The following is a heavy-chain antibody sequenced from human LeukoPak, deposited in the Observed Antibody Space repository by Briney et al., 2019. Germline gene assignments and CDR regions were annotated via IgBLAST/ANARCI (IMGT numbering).Heavy chain of an antibody. V-gene: IGHV3-48*03. Sequence: GGSLRLSCAASGFTFNTCEMNWVRQAPGKGLEWVSYISSSGSNIKYADSVKGRFTISRGNAKNSVYLQMNSLRAEDTAVYYCARDIKGQYQDAFDIWGQGTMVTVSS. CDR2: ISSSGSNI. CDR3: ARDIKGQYQDAFDI. J-gene: IGHJ3*02. D-gene: IGHD2-2*01. CDR1: GFTFNTCE.